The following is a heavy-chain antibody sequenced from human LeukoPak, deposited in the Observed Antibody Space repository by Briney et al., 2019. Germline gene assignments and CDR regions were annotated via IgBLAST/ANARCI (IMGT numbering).Heavy chain of an antibody. CDR1: GFTFSSYG. V-gene: IGHV3-30*03. CDR3: ARDAGIAEDPFLFDY. Sequence: PGGSLRLSCAASGFTFSSYGMHWVRQAPGKGLEWVAVISYDGSNKYYADSVKGRFTISRDNSKNTLYLQMNSLRAEDTAVYYCARDAGIAEDPFLFDYWGQGTLVTVSS. CDR2: ISYDGSNK. D-gene: IGHD6-13*01. J-gene: IGHJ4*02.